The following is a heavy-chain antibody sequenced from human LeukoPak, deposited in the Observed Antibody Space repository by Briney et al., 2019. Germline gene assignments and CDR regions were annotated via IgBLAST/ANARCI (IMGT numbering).Heavy chain of an antibody. V-gene: IGHV4-38-2*02. J-gene: IGHJ1*01. CDR3: ARDNRDGYTRGLLQH. CDR2: IYHSGST. Sequence: SETLSLTCAVSGYSISSGYYWGWIRPPPGKGLEWIGSIYHSGSTYYNPSLKSRVTISVDTSKNQFSLKLSSVTAADTAVYYCARDNRDGYTRGLLQHWGQGTLVTVSS. D-gene: IGHD5-24*01. CDR1: GYSISSGYY.